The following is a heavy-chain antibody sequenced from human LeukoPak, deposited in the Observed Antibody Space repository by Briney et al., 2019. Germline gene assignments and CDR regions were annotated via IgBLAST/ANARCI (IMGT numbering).Heavy chain of an antibody. D-gene: IGHD6-6*01. Sequence: PSETLSLTCAVSDGSISSSTYFWGWIRLPPRKGLEWLGSIYYSGSTYYNPSLKSRITISVDTSKNHFSLRLSSVTAADTAVYYCARQRAARLPYYYYYYMDVWGKGTTVTVSS. V-gene: IGHV4-39*01. J-gene: IGHJ6*03. CDR2: IYYSGST. CDR3: ARQRAARLPYYYYYYMDV. CDR1: DGSISSSTYF.